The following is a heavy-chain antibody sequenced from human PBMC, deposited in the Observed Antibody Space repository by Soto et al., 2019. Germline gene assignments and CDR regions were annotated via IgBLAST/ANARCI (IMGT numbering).Heavy chain of an antibody. Sequence: WGSLIVPCASSYFTVSINYMSWVGQAPGKGLEWVSLIYSGGSTYYADSVKGRFTISRDNSKNTLYLQMNSLRAEDTAVYYRARSPAADATYYFDYWGQGTLVTVSS. CDR1: YFTVSINY. J-gene: IGHJ4*02. D-gene: IGHD6-13*01. CDR2: IYSGGST. V-gene: IGHV3-53*01. CDR3: ARSPAADATYYFDY.